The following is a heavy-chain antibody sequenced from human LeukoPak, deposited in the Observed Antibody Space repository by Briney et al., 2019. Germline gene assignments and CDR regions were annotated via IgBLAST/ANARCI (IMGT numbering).Heavy chain of an antibody. V-gene: IGHV4-34*01. CDR1: GGSFSGYY. CDR3: ARGMWATY. Sequence: RPSETLSLTCAVYGGSFSGYYWSWIRQPPGKGLEWIGEINHSGSTNYNPSLKSRVTISVDTSKNQFSLKLSSVTAADTAVYYCARGMWATYWGQGTLVTVSS. CDR2: INHSGST. J-gene: IGHJ4*02. D-gene: IGHD1-26*01.